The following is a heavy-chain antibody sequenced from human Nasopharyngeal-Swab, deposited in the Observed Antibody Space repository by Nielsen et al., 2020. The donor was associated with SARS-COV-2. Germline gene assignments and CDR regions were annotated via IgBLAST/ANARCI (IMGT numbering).Heavy chain of an antibody. D-gene: IGHD4-23*01. CDR3: AASHGGKMAPLDY. V-gene: IGHV4-59*01. CDR2: MSYSGST. J-gene: IGHJ4*02. Sequence: WIRQPPGKGLEWIGYMSYSGSTNYNPSFKSRVTISVDTSKSQFSLRMSSVTAADTAVYYCAASHGGKMAPLDYWGQGTLVTVSS.